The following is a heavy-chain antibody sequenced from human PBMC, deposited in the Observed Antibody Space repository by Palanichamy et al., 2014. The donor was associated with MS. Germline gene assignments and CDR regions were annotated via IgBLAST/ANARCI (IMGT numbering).Heavy chain of an antibody. CDR1: GFTFSSYA. J-gene: IGHJ4*02. D-gene: IGHD6-13*01. CDR2: ISGSGGSR. CDR3: ATQVTAAAVDY. Sequence: EVQLLESGGGLVQPGGSLRLSCAASGFTFSSYAMSWVRQAPEKGLEWVSAISGSGGSRYYADSVRGRFTISRDNAKNMLYLQMNSLRAEDTAVYYCATQVTAAAVDYWGQGTLVTVSS. V-gene: IGHV3-23*01.